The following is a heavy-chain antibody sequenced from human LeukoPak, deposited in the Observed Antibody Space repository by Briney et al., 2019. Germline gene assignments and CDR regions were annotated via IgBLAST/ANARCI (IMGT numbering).Heavy chain of an antibody. CDR2: ISGSGGST. D-gene: IGHD6-19*01. CDR1: GFTVSSNY. J-gene: IGHJ4*02. Sequence: GGSLRLSCAASGFTVSSNYMSWVRQAPGKGLEWVSAISGSGGSTYYADSVKGRFTISRDNSKNTLYLQMNSLRAEDTAVYYCAKAVAGIWGPDYWGQGTLVTVSS. CDR3: AKAVAGIWGPDY. V-gene: IGHV3-23*01.